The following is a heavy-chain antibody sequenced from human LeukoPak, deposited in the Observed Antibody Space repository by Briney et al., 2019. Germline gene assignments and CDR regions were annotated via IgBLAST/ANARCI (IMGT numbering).Heavy chain of an antibody. CDR3: ARGYYDSSGPKSYYFDY. J-gene: IGHJ4*02. D-gene: IGHD3-22*01. Sequence: SSEPLSLTCGVYGGSFSGYYWMWMREPPGKGLEWLGEIKHSGSTNYNPSLKSRVTISVDTSKNQFSLKLSSVTAADTAVYYCARGYYDSSGPKSYYFDYWGQGTLFIVSS. CDR1: GGSFSGYY. CDR2: IKHSGST. V-gene: IGHV4-34*01.